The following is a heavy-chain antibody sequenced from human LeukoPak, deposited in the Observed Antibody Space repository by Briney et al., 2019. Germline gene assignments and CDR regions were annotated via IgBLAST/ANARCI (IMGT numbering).Heavy chain of an antibody. Sequence: GGSLRPSCAASGFTFSTYAMSWVRQAPGKGLEWVSGISGSGDSTNYADSVKGRFTISRDNSKNTQYLQMNSLRAEDTAVYYCARGSYNPFDYWGQGTLVTVSS. V-gene: IGHV3-23*01. D-gene: IGHD3-16*01. CDR2: ISGSGDST. J-gene: IGHJ4*02. CDR1: GFTFSTYA. CDR3: ARGSYNPFDY.